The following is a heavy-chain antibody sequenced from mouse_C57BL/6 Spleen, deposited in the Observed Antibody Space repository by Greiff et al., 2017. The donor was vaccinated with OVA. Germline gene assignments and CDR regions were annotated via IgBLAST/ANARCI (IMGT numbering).Heavy chain of an antibody. CDR1: GYTFTDYY. CDR3: ARFRYSNGYAMDY. Sequence: VQLQQSGAELVRPGASVKLSCKASGYTFTDYYINWVKQRPGQGLEWIARLYPGSGNTYYNEKFKGKATLTAEKSSSTAYMQLSSLTSEDSAVYFCARFRYSNGYAMDYWGQGTSVTVSS. CDR2: LYPGSGNT. D-gene: IGHD2-5*01. V-gene: IGHV1-76*01. J-gene: IGHJ4*01.